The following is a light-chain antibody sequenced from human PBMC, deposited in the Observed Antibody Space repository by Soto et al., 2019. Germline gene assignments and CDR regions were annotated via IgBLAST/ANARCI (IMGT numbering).Light chain of an antibody. V-gene: IGLV1-40*01. CDR3: QSFDSRLHGSL. Sequence: QSVLTQPPSVSGALGETVILSCSGSTSNFGAGFDAHWYLQLPGRAPRLLIYGNHNRPSGVSDRFSGSRSRTSASLAISGLRADDEGDYYCQSFDSRLHGSLFGGGTKLTVL. CDR2: GNH. J-gene: IGLJ2*01. CDR1: TSNFGAGFD.